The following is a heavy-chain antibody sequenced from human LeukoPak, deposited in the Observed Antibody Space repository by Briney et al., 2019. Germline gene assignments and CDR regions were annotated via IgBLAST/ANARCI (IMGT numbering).Heavy chain of an antibody. CDR2: INHSGST. D-gene: IGHD6-6*01. J-gene: IGHJ4*02. V-gene: IGHV4-34*01. Sequence: SETLSLTCAVYGGSFSGYYWSWIRQPPGKGLEWIGEINHSGSTNYNPSLKSRVTISVDTPKNQFSLKLSSVTAADTAVYYCARLVAARAYYFDYWGQGTLVTVSS. CDR3: ARLVAARAYYFDY. CDR1: GGSFSGYY.